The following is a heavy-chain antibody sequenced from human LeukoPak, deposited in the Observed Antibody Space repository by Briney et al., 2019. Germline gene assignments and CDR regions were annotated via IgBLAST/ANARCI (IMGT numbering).Heavy chain of an antibody. V-gene: IGHV1-8*01. CDR3: ARGQMDRGLYTNHLDK. Sequence: GASVKVSCKASGYTFTSYDINWVRQATGQGLEWMGWMNPNSGNTGYAQKFQGRVTMTRNTSISTAYMELSRLRSDDTAVYYCARGQMDRGLYTNHLDKWGQGTLVTVSS. CDR1: GYTFTSYD. CDR2: MNPNSGNT. J-gene: IGHJ4*02. D-gene: IGHD2-8*01.